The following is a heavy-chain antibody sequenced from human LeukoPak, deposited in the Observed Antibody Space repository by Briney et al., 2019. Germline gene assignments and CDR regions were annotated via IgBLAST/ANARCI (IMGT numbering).Heavy chain of an antibody. CDR3: AKDSNYGSDCYFDY. Sequence: GGTLRLSCAASGVTFSNYAMSWVRQAPGKGLEWVSAISGGGSTTYYADSVKGRFTISRDNSKNTLYLQMSSLRAEDTALYYCAKDSNYGSDCYFDYWGQGTLVTVSS. J-gene: IGHJ4*02. CDR2: ISGGGSTT. V-gene: IGHV3-23*01. CDR1: GVTFSNYA. D-gene: IGHD3-10*01.